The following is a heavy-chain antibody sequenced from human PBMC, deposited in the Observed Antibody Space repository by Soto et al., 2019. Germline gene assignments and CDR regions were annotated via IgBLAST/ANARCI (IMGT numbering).Heavy chain of an antibody. CDR3: ARTNSRGHWAAWY. D-gene: IGHD3-22*01. Sequence: QVQLQESGPGLVKPSETLSLTCTVSGDSVSSGSYYWTWIRQAPGKGLEWIGYIQSSGNTNYNPSLMSRVTISLYTSKNQFSLNFRSVTAADTAVYYCARTNSRGHWAAWYWGQGTLVTVSS. CDR1: GDSVSSGSYY. CDR2: IQSSGNT. J-gene: IGHJ4*02. V-gene: IGHV4-61*01.